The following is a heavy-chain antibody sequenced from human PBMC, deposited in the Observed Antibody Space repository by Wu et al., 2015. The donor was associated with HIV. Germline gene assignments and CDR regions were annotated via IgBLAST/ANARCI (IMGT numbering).Heavy chain of an antibody. Sequence: QEQLVQSGAEVKKPGASVKVSCKGSGGTFSSYAISWVRQAPGQGLEWMGGITPIFQTAKYAQKFQGRVTMTRNTSISTAYMELSSLRSEDTAVYYCAQNWFDPWGQGTLVTVSS. CDR1: GGTFSSYA. CDR3: AQNWFDP. J-gene: IGHJ5*02. V-gene: IGHV1-69*06. CDR2: ITPIFQTA.